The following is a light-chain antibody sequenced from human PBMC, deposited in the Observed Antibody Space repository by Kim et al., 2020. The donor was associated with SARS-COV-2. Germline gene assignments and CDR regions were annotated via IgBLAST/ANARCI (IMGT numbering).Light chain of an antibody. CDR3: GTWDSSLNVGWV. J-gene: IGLJ3*02. V-gene: IGLV1-51*01. CDR1: SSNIGSNY. Sequence: QEVTISCSGSSSNIGSNYVSWYQQFPGTAPKVLIFDNNKRPSGIPDRFSGSTSGTSATLGITGLQTGDEADYYCGTWDSSLNVGWVFGGGTKLTVL. CDR2: DNN.